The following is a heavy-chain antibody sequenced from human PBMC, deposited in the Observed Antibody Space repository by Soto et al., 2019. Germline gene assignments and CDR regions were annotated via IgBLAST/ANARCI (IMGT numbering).Heavy chain of an antibody. D-gene: IGHD6-19*01. CDR3: ARTRGLSRVIAVAATMNFDL. J-gene: IGHJ2*01. V-gene: IGHV4-31*03. CDR1: GGSISSGGYY. Sequence: QVQLQESGPGLVKPSQTLSLTCTVSGGSISSGGYYWSWIRQHPGKGLEWIGYIYYSGSTYYNPSLKSRVTISVDTSKNQFSLKLSSVTAADTAVYYCARTRGLSRVIAVAATMNFDLWGRGTLVTVSS. CDR2: IYYSGST.